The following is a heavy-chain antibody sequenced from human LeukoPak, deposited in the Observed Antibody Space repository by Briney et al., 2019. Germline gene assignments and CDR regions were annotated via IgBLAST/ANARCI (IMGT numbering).Heavy chain of an antibody. CDR2: VSGGGDTT. Sequence: GGSLRLSCAASGFSFSSYAMSWVRQAPGKGLEWVSAVSGGGDTTYTADSVKGRYTISRDNSKNTIYLQMNTLITEDTALYYCAGISYSGTWPVGYWGQGTLVTVTA. CDR1: GFSFSSYA. J-gene: IGHJ4*02. D-gene: IGHD6-6*01. V-gene: IGHV3-23*01. CDR3: AGISYSGTWPVGY.